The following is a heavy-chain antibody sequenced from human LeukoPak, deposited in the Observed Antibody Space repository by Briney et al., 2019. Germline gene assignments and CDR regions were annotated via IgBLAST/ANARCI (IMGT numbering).Heavy chain of an antibody. D-gene: IGHD4-17*01. CDR3: VTRGTDYGDSNGLPY. V-gene: IGHV1-69*04. CDR1: GAPVTSYA. J-gene: IGHJ4*02. CDR2: IIPILGIA. Sequence: SGKPSCKAAGAPVTSYAISWVRQAPGHGLEGMGRIIPILGIANYAQKFQGRVTITPDKSTITAYMELSNLRAEDPAVYYCVTRGTDYGDSNGLPYRGQGTLVTVSS.